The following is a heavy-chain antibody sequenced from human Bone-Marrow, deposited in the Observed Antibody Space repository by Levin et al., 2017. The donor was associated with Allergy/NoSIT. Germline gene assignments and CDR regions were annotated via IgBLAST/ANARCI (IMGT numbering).Heavy chain of an antibody. J-gene: IGHJ4*02. CDR1: GFTFSNYW. CDR3: ARVGQWHSFDY. CDR2: IKQDGSDK. D-gene: IGHD6-19*01. V-gene: IGHV3-7*01. Sequence: GGSLRLSCAVSGFTFSNYWMSWVRQAPGKRLEWVATIKQDGSDKYYVDSVKGRFTISRDNAKNSLYVEMNSLRSDDTAVYYCARVGQWHSFDYWGQGTLVTVSS.